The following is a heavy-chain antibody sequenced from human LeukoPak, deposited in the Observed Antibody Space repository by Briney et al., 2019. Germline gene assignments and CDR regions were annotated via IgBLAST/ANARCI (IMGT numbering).Heavy chain of an antibody. V-gene: IGHV3-9*01. CDR1: GFNFYDYA. J-gene: IGHJ6*03. D-gene: IGHD3/OR15-3a*01. CDR2: ISWNSVTI. Sequence: PGGSLRLSCAASGFNFYDYAMHWVRQAPGKGLEWVSGISWNSVTIAYADSVRGRFTISRDNAKNSLYLQMNSLRPEDTALYYCPKSPGLESYYYYMDVWGKGTTVTVSS. CDR3: PKSPGLESYYYYMDV.